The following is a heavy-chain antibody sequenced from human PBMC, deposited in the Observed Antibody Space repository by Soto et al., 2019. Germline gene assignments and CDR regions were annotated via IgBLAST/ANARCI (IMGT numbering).Heavy chain of an antibody. CDR3: ASTLVGFWPQHFDY. J-gene: IGHJ4*02. CDR2: IYYSGST. D-gene: IGHD1-1*01. V-gene: IGHV4-31*03. Sequence: SETLCLTCTVSGGSISSCVYYWSWIRQHPGKGLEWIGYIYYSGSTYYNPSLKSRVTISVDTSKNQFSLKLSSVTAADTAVYYCASTLVGFWPQHFDYWGQGTLVTVSS. CDR1: GGSISSCVYY.